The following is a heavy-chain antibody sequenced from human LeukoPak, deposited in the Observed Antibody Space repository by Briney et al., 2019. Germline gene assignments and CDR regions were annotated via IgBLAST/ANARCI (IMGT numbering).Heavy chain of an antibody. J-gene: IGHJ4*02. CDR2: IDPSDSYT. D-gene: IGHD1-26*01. CDR3: ARRVSASYLN. CDR1: GYSFTNYW. V-gene: IGHV5-10-1*01. Sequence: GESLQISCKGSGYSFTNYWINWVRQMPGKGLEWMGRIDPSDSYTDYSPFFQGHVTISADKSFSTAYLQWSSLKASDTAMYYCARRVSASYLNWGQGTLVTVSS.